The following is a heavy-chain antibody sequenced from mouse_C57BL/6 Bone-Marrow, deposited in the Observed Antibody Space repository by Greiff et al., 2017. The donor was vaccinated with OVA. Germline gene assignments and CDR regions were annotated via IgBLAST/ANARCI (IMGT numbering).Heavy chain of an antibody. CDR3: ASPSVVATKDAMDY. Sequence: VQLQQPGAELVKPGASVKLSCKASGYTFTSYWMHWVKQRPGRGLEWIGRIDPNSGGTKYNEKFKSKATLTVDKPSSTAYMQLSSLTSEDSAVYYCASPSVVATKDAMDYWGQGTSVTVSS. J-gene: IGHJ4*01. V-gene: IGHV1-72*01. CDR2: IDPNSGGT. D-gene: IGHD1-1*01. CDR1: GYTFTSYW.